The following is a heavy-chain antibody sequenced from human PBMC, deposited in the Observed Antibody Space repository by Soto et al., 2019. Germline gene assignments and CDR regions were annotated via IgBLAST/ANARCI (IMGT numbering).Heavy chain of an antibody. CDR1: GGTISSGGYY. CDR2: SYYSGST. CDR3: AREPYCSSTSCYNYNWFDP. J-gene: IGHJ5*02. V-gene: IGHV4-31*03. D-gene: IGHD2-2*02. Sequence: LSLTCTVPGGTISSGGYYWSWIRQHPGKGLVWIGYSYYSGSTYYNPSLKSRVTISVDTSKNQFSLKLSSVTAADTAVYYCAREPYCSSTSCYNYNWFDPWGQGTLVTVSS.